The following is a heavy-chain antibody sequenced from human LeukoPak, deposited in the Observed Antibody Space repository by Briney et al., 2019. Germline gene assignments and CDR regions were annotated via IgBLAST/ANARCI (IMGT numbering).Heavy chain of an antibody. Sequence: GGSLRLSCAASGFTFSSYAMHWVRQAPGKGLEWAAVISYDGSNKYYADSVKGRFTISRDNSKNTLYLQMNSLRAEDTAVYYCARGSLHYGDYGIDYWGQGTLVTVSS. CDR3: ARGSLHYGDYGIDY. CDR1: GFTFSSYA. J-gene: IGHJ4*02. D-gene: IGHD4-17*01. CDR2: ISYDGSNK. V-gene: IGHV3-30-3*01.